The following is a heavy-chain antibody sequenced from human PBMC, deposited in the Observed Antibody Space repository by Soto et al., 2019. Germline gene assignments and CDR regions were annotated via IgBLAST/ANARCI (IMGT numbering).Heavy chain of an antibody. CDR1: GFTFSSYG. J-gene: IGHJ6*03. CDR2: IWYDGSNK. D-gene: IGHD2-15*01. Sequence: GGSLRLSCAASGFTFSSYGMHWVRQAPGKGLEWVAVIWYDGSNKYYADSVKGRFTISRDNSKNTLYLQMNSLRAEDTAVYYCAREFSCSGGSCYSRDYYYYYMDVWGKGTTVTVSS. CDR3: AREFSCSGGSCYSRDYYYYYMDV. V-gene: IGHV3-33*01.